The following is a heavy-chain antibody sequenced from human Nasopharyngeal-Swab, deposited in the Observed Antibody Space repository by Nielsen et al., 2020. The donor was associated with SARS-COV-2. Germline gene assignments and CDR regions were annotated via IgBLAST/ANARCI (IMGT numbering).Heavy chain of an antibody. Sequence: GESLKISCATSGFTFSSYAMHWVRQAPGKGLEWVAVISNDGSDKFYADSVKGRFSISRDTSRSAVYLQMNSLRAEDTALYYCARADRGGSYFSQYYYYMDVWGTETTVTVSS. CDR3: ARADRGGSYFSQYYYYMDV. CDR2: ISNDGSDK. V-gene: IGHV3-30*03. J-gene: IGHJ6*03. D-gene: IGHD1-26*01. CDR1: GFTFSSYA.